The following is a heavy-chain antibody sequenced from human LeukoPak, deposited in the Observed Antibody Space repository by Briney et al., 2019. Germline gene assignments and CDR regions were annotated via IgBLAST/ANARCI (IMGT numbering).Heavy chain of an antibody. CDR1: GYSFDTYW. Sequence: GEALKISCKGSGYSFDTYWIGWVRQMPGKGLEWMGIIYPGDSDIEYSPSFQGEVTISADKSINTAYLQWSSLKASDTAMYYCARLADRWFDLWGQGTLVTVSS. CDR3: ARLADRWFDL. J-gene: IGHJ5*02. CDR2: IYPGDSDI. V-gene: IGHV5-51*01.